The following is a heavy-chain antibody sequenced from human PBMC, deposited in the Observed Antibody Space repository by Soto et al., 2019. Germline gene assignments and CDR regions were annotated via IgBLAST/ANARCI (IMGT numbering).Heavy chain of an antibody. CDR2: VNAGDGYT. CDR1: GYGFTNYA. D-gene: IGHD2-15*01. CDR3: ARDLGGWPDY. V-gene: IGHV1-3*01. J-gene: IGHJ4*02. Sequence: ASVKVSCKASGYGFTNYAVHWLRQAPGQSLEWLGWVNAGDGYTRYSQKLQGRIRITWDTSASTAYIELNSLRSEDTAVYYCARDLGGWPDYWGQGTLVTVSS.